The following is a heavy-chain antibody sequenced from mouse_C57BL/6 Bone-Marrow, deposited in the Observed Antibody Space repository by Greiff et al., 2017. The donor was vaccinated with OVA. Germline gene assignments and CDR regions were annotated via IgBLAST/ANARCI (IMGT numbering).Heavy chain of an antibody. J-gene: IGHJ1*03. CDR1: GFSFNTYA. D-gene: IGHD2-5*01. CDR2: IRSKSNNYAT. CDR3: VRHRVNSNNAYFDV. V-gene: IGHV10-1*01. Sequence: EVNVVESGGGLVQPKGSLKLSCAASGFSFNTYAMNWVRQAPGKGLAWVARIRSKSNNYATYYADSVKDRFTISRDDSESMLYLQMNNLKTEDTAMDYCVRHRVNSNNAYFDVWGTGTTVTVSS.